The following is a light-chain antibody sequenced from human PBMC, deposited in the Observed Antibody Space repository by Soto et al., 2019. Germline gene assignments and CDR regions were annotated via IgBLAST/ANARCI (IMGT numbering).Light chain of an antibody. CDR3: HSRA. Sequence: EIVLTQSPDTLSLSPGERATLSCRASQRVSSDSLAWYQQQPGQAPRLLIYSTSNRATGIPDRFSGSGSGTEFTLTISRLQPDDFATYFCHSRAFGQGTRLEIK. CDR1: QRVSSDS. J-gene: IGKJ5*01. CDR2: STS. V-gene: IGKV3-20*01.